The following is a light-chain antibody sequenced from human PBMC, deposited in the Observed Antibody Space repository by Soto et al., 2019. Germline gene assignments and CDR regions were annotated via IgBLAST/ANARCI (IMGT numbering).Light chain of an antibody. J-gene: IGKJ4*01. V-gene: IGKV3-20*01. CDR2: GAS. CDR3: QQYGSSHLT. CDR1: QSVSSSY. Sequence: EIVLTQSPGTLSLSPGERATLSCRASQSVSSSYLAWYQHKPGQAPRLLIYGASSRATGIPDRFSGSGSGTDFTLTISRLGPEHFAVYYCQQYGSSHLTFGGGTKVEIK.